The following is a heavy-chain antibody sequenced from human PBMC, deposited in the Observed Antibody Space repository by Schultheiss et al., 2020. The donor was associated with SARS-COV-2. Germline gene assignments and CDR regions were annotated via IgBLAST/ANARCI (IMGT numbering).Heavy chain of an antibody. V-gene: IGHV4-59*12. J-gene: IGHJ5*02. Sequence: SETLSLTFTVSGGSISSYYWSWIRQPPGKGLEWIGYIYYSGSTNYNPSLKSRVTISVDTSKNQFSLKLSSVTAADTAVYYCARGTLIAAAGDMFDPWGQGTLVTVSS. CDR3: ARGTLIAAAGDMFDP. CDR2: IYYSGST. CDR1: GGSISSYY. D-gene: IGHD6-13*01.